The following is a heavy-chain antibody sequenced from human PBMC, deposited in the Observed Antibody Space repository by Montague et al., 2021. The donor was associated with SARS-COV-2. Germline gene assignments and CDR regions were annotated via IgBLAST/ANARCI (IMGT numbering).Heavy chain of an antibody. CDR3: ARIRAIKYDAFDI. V-gene: IGHV4-59*01. CDR2: IYYSGST. J-gene: IGHJ3*02. CDR1: GGSITGDY. D-gene: IGHD2-2*01. Sequence: SETLSLTCSVSGGSITGDYWCWSRQRPGKGLGLIWYIYYSGSTRYNPSLTSRVTISLYMPKTQFSLMLTSVTAANAAVYYCARIRAIKYDAFDIWGQGTVVAVSS.